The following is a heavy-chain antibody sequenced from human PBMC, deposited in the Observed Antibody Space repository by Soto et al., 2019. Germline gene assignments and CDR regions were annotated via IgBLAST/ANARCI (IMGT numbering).Heavy chain of an antibody. Sequence: QVQLQESGPRLVKPSETLSLTCSVSDSSMSPYYWTWFRQAPGKGLEWIGHLLYRGTATYNPALKGRVTISLDTSKKQVSLKLSSVIAADTAVYYCAREKDLLLGGYAFGYWGTGTLVTVSS. D-gene: IGHD2-15*01. CDR3: AREKDLLLGGYAFGY. J-gene: IGHJ3*01. CDR2: LLYRGTA. V-gene: IGHV4-59*01. CDR1: DSSMSPYY.